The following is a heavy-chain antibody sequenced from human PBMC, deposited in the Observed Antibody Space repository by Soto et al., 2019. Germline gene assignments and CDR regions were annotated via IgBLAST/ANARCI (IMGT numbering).Heavy chain of an antibody. Sequence: QVQLQESGPGLVKPSQTLSLTCAVSGGSISSGGAYYWSWIRQSPGKGLEWIAYIHYSGSAYYNSPLKSRVTMSVDTAKNQFSLKVSSVTAADTAVYYCARSPKGLGNFDYWGQGTLVTVSS. D-gene: IGHD3-10*01. CDR3: ARSPKGLGNFDY. CDR2: IHYSGSA. J-gene: IGHJ4*02. V-gene: IGHV4-30-4*01. CDR1: GGSISSGGAYY.